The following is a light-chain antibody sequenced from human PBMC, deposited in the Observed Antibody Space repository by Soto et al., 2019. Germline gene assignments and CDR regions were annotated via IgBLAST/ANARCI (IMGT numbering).Light chain of an antibody. CDR2: EVS. CDR1: SSDVGGYNY. V-gene: IGLV2-14*01. J-gene: IGLJ2*01. CDR3: SSYTTSTSFIL. Sequence: QSALTQPPSASGSPGQSVTISCTGGSSDVGGYNYVSWYQQVPGTAPKAMIYEVSSRPSGVSNRFSGSKSGNTASLTISGLQAEDEAYYYCSSYTTSTSFILFGGGTKLTVL.